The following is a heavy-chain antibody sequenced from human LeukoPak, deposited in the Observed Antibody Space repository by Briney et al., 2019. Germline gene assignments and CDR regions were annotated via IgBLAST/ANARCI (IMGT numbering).Heavy chain of an antibody. CDR1: GGSISSYY. V-gene: IGHV4-4*07. J-gene: IGHJ4*02. D-gene: IGHD2-15*01. CDR2: ISTSGST. Sequence: SETLSLTCTVSGGSISSYYWSWIRQPAGKGLESIGHISTSGSTNYNPSLKSRVTMSVDTSKNQFSLQLTSMTRDDTALYFCAREGPHCSSSNCYYPKAIGFFDSWGQGNLVTVSS. CDR3: AREGPHCSSSNCYYPKAIGFFDS.